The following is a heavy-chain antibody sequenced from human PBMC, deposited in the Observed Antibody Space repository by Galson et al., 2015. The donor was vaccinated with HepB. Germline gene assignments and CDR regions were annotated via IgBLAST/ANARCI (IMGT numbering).Heavy chain of an antibody. D-gene: IGHD6-13*01. V-gene: IGHV1-18*04. CDR2: ISAYNGYT. CDR3: ARYIVVLGIAAAGTGSNHPEYIHH. Sequence: SVKVSCKASGYTFTSYGISWVRQAPGQGLEWMGGISAYNGYTNYAQKFQGRVTMTTDTSTRTAYMEMRSLRSDDTAVYYCARYIVVLGIAAAGTGSNHPEYIHHWGQGTPVTVSS. J-gene: IGHJ1*01. CDR1: GYTFTSYG.